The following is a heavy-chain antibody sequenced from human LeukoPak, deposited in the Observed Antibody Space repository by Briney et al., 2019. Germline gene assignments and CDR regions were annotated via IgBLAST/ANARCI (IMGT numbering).Heavy chain of an antibody. D-gene: IGHD6-13*01. CDR1: GYTFTSYD. Sequence: ASVKVSCKASGYTFTSYDINWVRQATGQGLEWMGWMNPNSGNTGYAQRFQGRVTMTRNTSISTAYMELSSLRSEDTAVYYCAREGQKLVLFAFDIWGQGTMVTVSS. CDR2: MNPNSGNT. J-gene: IGHJ3*02. V-gene: IGHV1-8*01. CDR3: AREGQKLVLFAFDI.